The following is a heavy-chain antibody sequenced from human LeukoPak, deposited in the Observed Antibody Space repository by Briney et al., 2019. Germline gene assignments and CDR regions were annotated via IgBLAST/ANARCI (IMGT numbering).Heavy chain of an antibody. Sequence: ASVKVSCKASGYTFTSYYMHWVRQAPGQGLEWMGIINPSGGSTSYAQTFQGRVTMTRDTSTSTVYMELSSLRSEDTAVYYCARERIAVAGNRGFDIWGQGTMVTVSS. CDR2: INPSGGST. CDR1: GYTFTSYY. D-gene: IGHD6-19*01. CDR3: ARERIAVAGNRGFDI. J-gene: IGHJ3*02. V-gene: IGHV1-46*01.